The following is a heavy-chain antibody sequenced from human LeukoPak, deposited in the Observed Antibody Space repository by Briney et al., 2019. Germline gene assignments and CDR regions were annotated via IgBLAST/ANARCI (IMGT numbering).Heavy chain of an antibody. V-gene: IGHV4-4*07. CDR3: ARVGNYNFDS. J-gene: IGHJ4*02. D-gene: IGHD1-7*01. CDR2: IYTSGST. Sequence: SETLSLTCTVSGGSISSYYWSWIRQPAGKGLEWIGRIYTSGSTNYNPSLKSRVTMSVDTSKNQFSLRLTSVTAADTAAYYCARVGNYNFDSWGQGTLVTVSS. CDR1: GGSISSYY.